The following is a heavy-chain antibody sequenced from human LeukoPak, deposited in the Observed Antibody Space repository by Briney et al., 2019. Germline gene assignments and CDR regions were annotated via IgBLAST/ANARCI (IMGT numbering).Heavy chain of an antibody. CDR3: ARDQRAIFGVVDNWFDP. CDR2: INAGNGNT. Sequence: GASVKVSCKASGYTFTSYAMHWVRQAPGQRLEWMGWINAGNGNTKYSQKFQDRVTITMDTYASTAYMEVSSLTSEDTAVYYCARDQRAIFGVVDNWFDPWGQGTLVTVSS. CDR1: GYTFTSYA. D-gene: IGHD3-3*01. J-gene: IGHJ5*02. V-gene: IGHV1-3*01.